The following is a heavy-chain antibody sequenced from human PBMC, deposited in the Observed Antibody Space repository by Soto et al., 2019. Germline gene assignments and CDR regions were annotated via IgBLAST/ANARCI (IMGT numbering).Heavy chain of an antibody. J-gene: IGHJ4*02. CDR2: ISAYNGDT. V-gene: IGHV1-18*01. CDR3: ARDSTPHSPVTTFGGY. CDR1: GYTFTSYG. D-gene: IGHD4-17*01. Sequence: QVQLVQSGADVKKPGASVKVSCKASGYTFTSYGISWVRQAPGQGLEWMGWISAYNGDTNYAQKLQDRVTMTTDTSTSTAYMELRSLRSDDTAVYYCARDSTPHSPVTTFGGYWGQGTLVTVSS.